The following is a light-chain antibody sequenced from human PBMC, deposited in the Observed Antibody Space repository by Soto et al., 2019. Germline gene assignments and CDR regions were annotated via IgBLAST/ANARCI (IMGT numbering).Light chain of an antibody. CDR1: NIGSKG. CDR3: QVWDTSGDHPV. Sequence: SYELTQPPSVSVAPGQTARIACGGNNIGSKGVHWYQQRAGQAPVLVVYDDSDRPSGIPERFSGSNSGNTATLTISRVDAGDEADYYCQVWDTSGDHPVFGGGTKLTVL. J-gene: IGLJ2*01. CDR2: DDS. V-gene: IGLV3-21*02.